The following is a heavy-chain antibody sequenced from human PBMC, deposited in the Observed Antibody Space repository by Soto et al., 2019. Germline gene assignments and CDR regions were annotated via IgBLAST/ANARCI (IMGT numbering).Heavy chain of an antibody. Sequence: DVQLVESGGGLIQPGGSLRLSCTVFGLTVSGKKYLAWVRQAPGKGLEWVSALYDVDGTYYADSVKGRFTTSGDSSKTSVYLQMISLRPDDTAVYFCATWHQREHAYDIWGQGTAVTVSS. J-gene: IGHJ3*02. CDR3: ATWHQREHAYDI. CDR1: GLTVSGKKY. CDR2: LYDVDGT. V-gene: IGHV3-53*01. D-gene: IGHD1-1*01.